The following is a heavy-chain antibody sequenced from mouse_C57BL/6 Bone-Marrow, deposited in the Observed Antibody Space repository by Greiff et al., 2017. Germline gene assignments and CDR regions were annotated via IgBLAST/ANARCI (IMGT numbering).Heavy chain of an antibody. J-gene: IGHJ2*01. CDR1: GYTFTSYW. CDR3: ALNWYYFDY. V-gene: IGHV1-55*01. Sequence: VHVKQPGAELVKPGASVKMSCKASGYTFTSYWITWVKQRPGQGLEWIGDIYPGSGSTNYNEKFKSKATLTVDTSSSTAYMQLSSLTSEDSAVYYCALNWYYFDYWGQGTTLTVSS. D-gene: IGHD4-1*01. CDR2: IYPGSGST.